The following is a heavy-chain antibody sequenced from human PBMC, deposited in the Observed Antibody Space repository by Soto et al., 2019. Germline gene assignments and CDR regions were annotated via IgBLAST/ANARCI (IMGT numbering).Heavy chain of an antibody. CDR2: IYPGDSDT. Sequence: YWSWIRQPAGKGLECMGIIYPGDSDTRYSPSFEGQVTISADKSINTAYLQWSSLKASDSAMYYCARPFDTSGWYDHWGQGTLVTVSS. V-gene: IGHV5-51*01. J-gene: IGHJ5*02. CDR3: ARPFDTSGWYDH. D-gene: IGHD6-19*01. CDR1: YW.